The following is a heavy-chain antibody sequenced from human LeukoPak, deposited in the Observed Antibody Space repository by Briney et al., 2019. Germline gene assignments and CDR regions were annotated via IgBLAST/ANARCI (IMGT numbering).Heavy chain of an antibody. CDR3: ARDYSTVTTFFDY. V-gene: IGHV3-48*01. CDR2: ITSGGTTI. CDR1: GFTFRTYN. Sequence: GGSLRLSCAASGFTFRTYNMNWVRQAPGKGLEWVSYITSGGTTIYYADSEEGRFTISRDNAKNSLYLQMNSLRAEDTAVYYCARDYSTVTTFFDYWGQGTLVTVSS. J-gene: IGHJ4*02. D-gene: IGHD4-17*01.